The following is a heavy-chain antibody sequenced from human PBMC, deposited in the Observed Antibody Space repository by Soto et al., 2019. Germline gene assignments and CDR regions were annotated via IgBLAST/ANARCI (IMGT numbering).Heavy chain of an antibody. J-gene: IGHJ5*02. Sequence: QVQLVESGGGVVHPGRSLRLSCAASGFNFSNYGMQWVRQAPGKGLEWGAHIWYDGSNKYYADSVKGRFTISRDNSKNTLYLQMDSLRPDDTAVYYCASASGATGSWGQGTLVTV. CDR2: IWYDGSNK. D-gene: IGHD3-10*01. CDR3: ASASGATGS. CDR1: GFNFSNYG. V-gene: IGHV3-33*01.